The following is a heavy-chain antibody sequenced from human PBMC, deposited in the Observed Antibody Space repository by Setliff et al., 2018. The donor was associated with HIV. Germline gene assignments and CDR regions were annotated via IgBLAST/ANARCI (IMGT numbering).Heavy chain of an antibody. J-gene: IGHJ3*02. CDR1: GGSLSGYH. D-gene: IGHD2-8*01. V-gene: IGHV4-34*11. CDR3: ARDLHANYHAVHI. Sequence: SETLSLTCAVYGGSLSGYHWSWIRQSPEKGLEWIGYIYYSGSTNYNPSLKSRVTMSPDTSKNQFSLKMTSVTAADTAVYFCARDLHANYHAVHIWGQGTVVTVSS. CDR2: IYYSGST.